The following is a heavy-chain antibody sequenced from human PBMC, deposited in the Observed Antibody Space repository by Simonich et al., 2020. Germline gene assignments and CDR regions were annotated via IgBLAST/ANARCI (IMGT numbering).Heavy chain of an antibody. CDR2: IYHRGST. CDR3: ARVGYSNYYYYGMDV. V-gene: IGHV4-38-2*01. Sequence: QVQLQESGPGLVKPSETLSLTCAVSGYSISSGYYWGWIRQPPGKGLGWIGSIYHRGSTHYNPALKSRVTISVDTSKNQFSLKLSSVTAADTAVYYCARVGYSNYYYYGMDVWGQGTTVTVSS. J-gene: IGHJ6*02. D-gene: IGHD6-13*01. CDR1: GYSISSGYY.